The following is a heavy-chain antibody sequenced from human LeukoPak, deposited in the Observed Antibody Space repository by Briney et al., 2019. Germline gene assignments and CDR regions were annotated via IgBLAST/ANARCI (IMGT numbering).Heavy chain of an antibody. Sequence: PSETLSLTCAVYGGSFSGYYWSWIRQPPGKGLEWIGEINHSGSTNYNPSLKSRVTISVDTSKNQFSLKLSSVTAADTAVYYCARARGGSRGHGMDVWGQGTTVTVSS. V-gene: IGHV4-34*01. CDR1: GGSFSGYY. D-gene: IGHD3-10*01. J-gene: IGHJ6*02. CDR2: INHSGST. CDR3: ARARGGSRGHGMDV.